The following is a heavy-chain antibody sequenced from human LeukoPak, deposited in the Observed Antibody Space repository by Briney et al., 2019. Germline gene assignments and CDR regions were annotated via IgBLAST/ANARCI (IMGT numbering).Heavy chain of an antibody. J-gene: IGHJ6*03. CDR3: ARDQGWDYDFSHRYYYYMDV. D-gene: IGHD3-3*01. Sequence: GASVKVSCKASGYTFTGYYMHWVRQAPGQGLEWMGRINPNSGGTNYAQKFQGRVTMTRDMSISTAYMELSRLRSDDTAVYYCARDQGWDYDFSHRYYYYMDVWGKGTTVTVSS. V-gene: IGHV1-2*06. CDR1: GYTFTGYY. CDR2: INPNSGGT.